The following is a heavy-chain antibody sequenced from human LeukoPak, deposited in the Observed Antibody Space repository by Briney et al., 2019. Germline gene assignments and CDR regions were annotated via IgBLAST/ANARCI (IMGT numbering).Heavy chain of an antibody. Sequence: PGGSLRLSCAASGFTFSSYAMSWVRQAPGKGLEWVSAISGSGGRIYYGASVKGRFTISRDNSKNTLNLQMNSLRAEDSAVYYCARDRLHYGEYEKTFDYWGQGTLVTVSS. D-gene: IGHD4-17*01. J-gene: IGHJ4*02. V-gene: IGHV3-23*01. CDR1: GFTFSSYA. CDR2: ISGSGGRI. CDR3: ARDRLHYGEYEKTFDY.